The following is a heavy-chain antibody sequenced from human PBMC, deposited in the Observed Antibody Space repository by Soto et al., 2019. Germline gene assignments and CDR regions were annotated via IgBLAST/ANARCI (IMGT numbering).Heavy chain of an antibody. J-gene: IGHJ4*02. CDR2: IYYSGST. CDR1: GSAISRGGYY. CDR3: TRDPQGDGYPFDY. V-gene: IGHV4-31*03. D-gene: IGHD5-12*01. Sequence: SETLSLTCTVSGSAISRGGYYWSWIRQHPGKGLERLGYIYYSGSTYYNPALKSRVSISVETSKNKFSLKLSAVTAWDTAAYHCTRDPQGDGYPFDYWGQGFLVSVSS.